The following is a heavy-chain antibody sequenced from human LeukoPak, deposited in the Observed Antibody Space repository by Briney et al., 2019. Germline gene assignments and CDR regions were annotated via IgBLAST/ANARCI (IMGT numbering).Heavy chain of an antibody. CDR3: ATRPRDSSGYYLGAFDG. V-gene: IGHV3-23*01. CDR2: IGASGADT. D-gene: IGHD3-22*01. J-gene: IGHJ3*01. Sequence: GGSLRLSCAASGFSFSTYAMSWVRQAPGKGLDWVSVIGASGADTYYSDSVKGRFTVSRDNSKDTLFLHMSSLRAEDTAVYFCATRPRDSSGYYLGAFDGWGQGTTVTVSS. CDR1: GFSFSTYA.